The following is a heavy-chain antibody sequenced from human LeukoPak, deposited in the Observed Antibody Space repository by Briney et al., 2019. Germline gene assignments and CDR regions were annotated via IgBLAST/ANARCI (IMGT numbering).Heavy chain of an antibody. D-gene: IGHD2-2*02. CDR2: IYPSGST. CDR3: ARHLSAAIPDY. Sequence: PSETLSLTCAVSGYSISSGYYWGWIRQPPGKGLEWIGSIYPSGSTYYNPSLKSRLTISVDTSKNQFSLKLSSVTAADTAVYYCARHLSAAIPDYWGQGTLVTVSS. J-gene: IGHJ4*02. CDR1: GYSISSGYY. V-gene: IGHV4-38-2*01.